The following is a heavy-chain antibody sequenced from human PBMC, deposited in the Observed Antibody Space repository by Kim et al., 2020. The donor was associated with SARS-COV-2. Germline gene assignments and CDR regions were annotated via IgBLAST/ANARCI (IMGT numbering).Heavy chain of an antibody. CDR1: GYTFTNYY. Sequence: ASVKVSCKSSGYTFTNYYIHWVRQAPGQGLEWMGWINPNSGGTNYAQDFQGRVTMTRDTSTTTAYMDLGSLRSDDTAVYYCARDRCDDYWSAYYVGTFFFDFWGQGTLVTVSS. J-gene: IGHJ4*02. D-gene: IGHD3-3*01. V-gene: IGHV1-2*02. CDR2: INPNSGGT. CDR3: ARDRCDDYWSAYYVGTFFFDF.